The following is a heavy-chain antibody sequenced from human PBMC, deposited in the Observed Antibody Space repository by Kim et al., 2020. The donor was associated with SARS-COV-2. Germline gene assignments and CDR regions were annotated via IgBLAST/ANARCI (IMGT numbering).Heavy chain of an antibody. CDR2: ISAYNGNT. CDR3: ARAAFSSSYYYYGPDV. V-gene: IGHV1-18*04. J-gene: IGHJ6*02. D-gene: IGHD2-2*01. CDR1: GYSFTSNG. Sequence: ASVKVSCKAFGYSFTSNGISWVRQAPGQGLEWMGWISAYNGNTNYAEKFQGRVTMTTDTSTTTAYMELRSLRSDDTAVYYCARAAFSSSYYYYGPDVWGQGTTVTVPS.